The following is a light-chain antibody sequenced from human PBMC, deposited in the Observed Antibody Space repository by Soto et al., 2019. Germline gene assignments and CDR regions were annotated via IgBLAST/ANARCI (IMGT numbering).Light chain of an antibody. CDR2: GAS. CDR1: QSVNNNY. J-gene: IGKJ4*01. CDR3: QQHSRSIT. V-gene: IGKV3-20*01. Sequence: VLTQSPGTLSLSPGERATLSCGASQSVNNNYLAWYQQKPGQSPRLLIYGASIRATAIPDRFSGSGSGTDFTLTISRLEPEDSAVYYCQQHSRSITFGGGTKVDIK.